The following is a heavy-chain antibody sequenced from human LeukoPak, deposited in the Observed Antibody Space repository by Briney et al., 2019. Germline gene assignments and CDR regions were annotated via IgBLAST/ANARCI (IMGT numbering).Heavy chain of an antibody. V-gene: IGHV1-46*01. J-gene: IGHJ4*02. CDR2: INPSIGTT. D-gene: IGHD5-24*01. Sequence: ASVKVSCKASGYTFTNYYIHWVRQAPGQGLEWMGIINPSIGTTSYAQKFQGRVTMTRDTSTSTVYMELSSLRSEDTAVYYCARDASDAGWLQLRGSFDYWGQGTLVTVSS. CDR1: GYTFTNYY. CDR3: ARDASDAGWLQLRGSFDY.